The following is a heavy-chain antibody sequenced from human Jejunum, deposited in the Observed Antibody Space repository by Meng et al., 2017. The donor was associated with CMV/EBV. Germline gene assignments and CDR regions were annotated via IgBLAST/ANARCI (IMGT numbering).Heavy chain of an antibody. Sequence: SISAYNWTWIRQPPGKGLEWIGYVYYSGTTTYNPSLRSRVAISIDTSKNQFSLKVNSLTAADTAVYYCARVPAELGSTSDYYYFDSWGQGTLVTVSS. CDR3: ARVPAELGSTSDYYYFDS. CDR1: SISAYN. J-gene: IGHJ4*02. V-gene: IGHV4-59*01. D-gene: IGHD6-25*01. CDR2: VYYSGTT.